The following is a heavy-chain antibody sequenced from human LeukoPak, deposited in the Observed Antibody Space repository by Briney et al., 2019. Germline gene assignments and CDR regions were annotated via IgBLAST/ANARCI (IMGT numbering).Heavy chain of an antibody. J-gene: IGHJ6*03. CDR3: ARGRVVVSAWGLQNYYYYYMDV. Sequence: ASVKVSCKASGYTFTSYDINWVRRATGQGLEWMGWMNPNSGNTGYAQKFQGRVTITRNTSISTAYMELSSLGSEDTAVYYCARGRVVVSAWGLQNYYYYYMDVWGKGTTVTVSS. CDR1: GYTFTSYD. D-gene: IGHD3-22*01. CDR2: MNPNSGNT. V-gene: IGHV1-8*03.